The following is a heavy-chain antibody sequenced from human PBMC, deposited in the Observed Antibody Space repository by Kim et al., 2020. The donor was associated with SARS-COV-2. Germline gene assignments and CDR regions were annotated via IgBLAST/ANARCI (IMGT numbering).Heavy chain of an antibody. Sequence: GGSLRLSCAASGFTFSTSAIHWVRQTPGKGLEWVAVISSDGGSKYYGDTVGGRFTVSRDNSKNALYLEMNSLRAEDTAVYYCARRHCSVGRCYLYYYGMDVWGQGTTVTVSS. CDR3: ARRHCSVGRCYLYYYGMDV. V-gene: IGHV3-30*04. D-gene: IGHD2-15*01. CDR1: GFTFSTSA. CDR2: ISSDGGSK. J-gene: IGHJ6*01.